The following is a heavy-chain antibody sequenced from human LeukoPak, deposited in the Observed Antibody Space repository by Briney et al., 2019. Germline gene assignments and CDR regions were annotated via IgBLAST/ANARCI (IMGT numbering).Heavy chain of an antibody. D-gene: IGHD2-21*02. J-gene: IGHJ4*02. CDR1: GFIFSDYW. Sequence: GGSLRLSRAASGFIFSDYWMQWVRQAPGKGLEWVANINYHGNENYLVDSVKGRFTISRDNTKNTLFLQLNSLRAEDTAVYFCSRGDPDYWGQGTLVTVSS. CDR2: INYHGNEN. CDR3: SRGDPDY. V-gene: IGHV3-7*03.